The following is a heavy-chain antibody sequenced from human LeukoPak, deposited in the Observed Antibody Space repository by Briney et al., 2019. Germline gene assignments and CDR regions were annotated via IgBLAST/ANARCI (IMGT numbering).Heavy chain of an antibody. Sequence: PGGSLRLSCTASGLIFRNYAMTWVRQAPRKGLEWVSTISGDGTETFYADSVKGRFPISRDNSKNTHYLQMSSLRAEDTGIYYCAKGGHYSFFDYWGQGTLVTVSS. CDR2: ISGDGTET. J-gene: IGHJ4*02. CDR1: GLIFRNYA. CDR3: AKGGHYSFFDY. V-gene: IGHV3-23*01. D-gene: IGHD4-11*01.